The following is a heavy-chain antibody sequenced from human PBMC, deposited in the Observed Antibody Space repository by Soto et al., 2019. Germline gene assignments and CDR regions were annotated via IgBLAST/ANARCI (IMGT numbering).Heavy chain of an antibody. CDR1: GGSISSSSYY. CDR3: ASHTGPLLAY. J-gene: IGHJ4*02. V-gene: IGHV4-39*01. Sequence: SETLSLTCTVSGGSISSSSYYWGWIRQPPGKGLEWIGSIYYSGSTYYNPSLKSRVTISVDTSKNQFSLKLSSVTDADTAVYYCASHTGPLLAYWAQGTLVRVSP. CDR2: IYYSGST.